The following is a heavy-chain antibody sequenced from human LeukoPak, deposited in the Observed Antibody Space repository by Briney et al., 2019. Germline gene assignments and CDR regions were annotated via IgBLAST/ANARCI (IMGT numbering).Heavy chain of an antibody. CDR1: GFTFSSYA. D-gene: IGHD3-10*01. V-gene: IGHV3-23*01. CDR2: ISGSGGST. CDR3: ARGSMVGVLCCFDY. J-gene: IGHJ4*02. Sequence: GGSLRLSCAASGFTFSSYAMSWVRQAPGKGLEWVSAISGSGGSTYYADSVKGRFTISRDNSKNTLYLQMNSLRAEDTAVYYCARGSMVGVLCCFDYWGQGTLVTVSS.